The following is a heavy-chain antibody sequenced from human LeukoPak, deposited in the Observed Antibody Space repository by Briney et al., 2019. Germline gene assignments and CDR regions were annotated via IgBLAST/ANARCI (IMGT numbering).Heavy chain of an antibody. D-gene: IGHD3-10*01. Sequence: SETLSLTCAVYGGSFSSYYWSWIRQPPGKGLEWIGEINHSGSTNYNPSLKSRVTISVDTSKNQFSLKLSSVTAADTAVYYCARATSWGSGRPLVRGYYFDYWGQGTLVTVSS. V-gene: IGHV4-34*01. J-gene: IGHJ4*02. CDR3: ARATSWGSGRPLVRGYYFDY. CDR2: INHSGST. CDR1: GGSFSSYY.